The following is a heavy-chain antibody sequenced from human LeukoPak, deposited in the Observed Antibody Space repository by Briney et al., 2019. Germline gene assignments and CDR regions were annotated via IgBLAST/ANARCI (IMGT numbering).Heavy chain of an antibody. Sequence: PGGSLRLSCAASGFTFSNYAMHWVRQAPGKGLEWVAVISYDASKQYYADSVKGRFTISRDNAKNSLYLQMNSLRAEDTAVYYCARDRGYYYGSGSYYLFDYWGQGTLVTVSS. D-gene: IGHD3-10*01. CDR1: GFTFSNYA. CDR3: ARDRGYYYGSGSYYLFDY. J-gene: IGHJ4*02. CDR2: ISYDASKQ. V-gene: IGHV3-30-3*01.